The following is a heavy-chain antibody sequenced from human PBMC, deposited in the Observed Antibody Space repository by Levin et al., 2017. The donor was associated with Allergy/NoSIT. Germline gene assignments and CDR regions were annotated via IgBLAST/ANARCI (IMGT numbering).Heavy chain of an antibody. CDR3: ANDIGYSAVGDAFDI. CDR2: ISWNSGSI. Sequence: RSGGSLRLSCAASGFTFDDYAMHWVRQAPGKGLEWVSGISWNSGSIGYADSVKGRFTISRDNAKNTLYLQMNSLRAEDTALYYCANDIGYSAVGDAFDIWGQGTMVTVSS. CDR1: GFTFDDYA. D-gene: IGHD4-23*01. V-gene: IGHV3-9*01. J-gene: IGHJ3*02.